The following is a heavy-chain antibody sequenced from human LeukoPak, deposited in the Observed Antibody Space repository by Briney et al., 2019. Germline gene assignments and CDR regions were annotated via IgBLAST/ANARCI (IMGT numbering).Heavy chain of an antibody. CDR3: AVSSGWYQGFDY. D-gene: IGHD6-19*01. CDR2: ISYDGSNK. J-gene: IGHJ4*02. CDR1: GFTFSSYA. Sequence: GRSLRLSCAASGFTFSSYAMHWVRQAPGKGLEWVAVISYDGSNKYYADSVKGRFTISRDNSKNTLYLQMNSLRAEDTAVYYCAVSSGWYQGFDYWGQGTLVTVSS. V-gene: IGHV3-30-3*01.